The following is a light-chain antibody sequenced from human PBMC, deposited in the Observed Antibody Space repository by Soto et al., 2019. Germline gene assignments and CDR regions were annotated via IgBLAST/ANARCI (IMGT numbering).Light chain of an antibody. J-gene: IGKJ5*01. CDR3: QKYHSAPLT. V-gene: IGKV1-39*01. CDR1: QSISSY. CDR2: AAS. Sequence: DIQMTQSPSSLSASVGDRVTITCRASQSISSYLNWYQQKPGKAPKLLIYAASSLQSGVPSRFSGSGSGTDFTLTISSLQPEDFATYYCQKYHSAPLTFGQGTRLEIK.